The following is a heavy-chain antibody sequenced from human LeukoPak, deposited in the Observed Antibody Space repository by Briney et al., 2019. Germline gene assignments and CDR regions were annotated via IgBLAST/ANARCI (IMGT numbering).Heavy chain of an antibody. D-gene: IGHD1-1*01. CDR2: FYHNGGT. CDR1: GTAISSYF. V-gene: IGHV4-4*09. J-gene: IGHJ4*02. CDR3: AGDRTARYYDH. Sequence: SGTLSLTCSISGTAISSYFWSWIRQSPAKGLEWIGFFYHNGGTKYNPALRSRVTISVDSSQRKVSLQVTSMTAADTAIYYCAGDRTARYYDHWGQGTLVAVSA.